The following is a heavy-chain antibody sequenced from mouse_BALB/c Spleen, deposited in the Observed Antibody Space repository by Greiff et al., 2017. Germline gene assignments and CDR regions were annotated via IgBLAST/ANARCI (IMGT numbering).Heavy chain of an antibody. Sequence: EVKLVESGGGLVQPGGSLKLSCAASGFTFSSYTMSWVRQTPEKRLEWVAYISNGGGSTYYPDTVKGRFTISRDNAKNTLYLQMSSLKSEDTAMYYCARQGYYGNYGAMDYWGQGTSVTVSS. CDR2: ISNGGGST. D-gene: IGHD2-1*01. V-gene: IGHV5-12-2*01. CDR3: ARQGYYGNYGAMDY. J-gene: IGHJ4*01. CDR1: GFTFSSYT.